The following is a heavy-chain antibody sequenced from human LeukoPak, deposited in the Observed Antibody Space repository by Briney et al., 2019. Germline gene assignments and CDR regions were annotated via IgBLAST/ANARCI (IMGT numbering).Heavy chain of an antibody. V-gene: IGHV5-10-1*01. Sequence: GESLKISCKGSAYSFTNFWISWVRQMPGKALEWMGRINPSDSYTDYSPSFQGHVTISADKSISTAYLQWNTLKASDTAMYYCARQTGGYWGQGTLATVSS. CDR3: ARQTGGY. J-gene: IGHJ4*02. CDR2: INPSDSYT. CDR1: AYSFTNFW. D-gene: IGHD1-14*01.